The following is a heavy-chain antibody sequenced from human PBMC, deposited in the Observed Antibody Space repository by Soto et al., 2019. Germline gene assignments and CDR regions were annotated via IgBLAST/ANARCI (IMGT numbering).Heavy chain of an antibody. V-gene: IGHV1-18*01. J-gene: IGHJ5*02. D-gene: IGHD6-6*01. CDR3: ARDNPGHSIAARPSWFDP. CDR2: ISAYNGNT. CDR1: GYTFTSYG. Sequence: QVQLEQSGAEVKKTGASVKVSYKASGYTFTSYGISWVRQAPGQGLEWMGWISAYNGNTNYAQKLQGRVTMTTDTSTSTAYMELRSLRSDDTALYYCARDNPGHSIAARPSWFDPCRQGTLVTVSS.